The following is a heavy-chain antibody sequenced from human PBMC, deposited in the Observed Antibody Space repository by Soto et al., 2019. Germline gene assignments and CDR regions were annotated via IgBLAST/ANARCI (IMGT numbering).Heavy chain of an antibody. CDR3: ARDLTVTTPSYFND. CDR1: GLNIKTNY. V-gene: IGHV3-66*01. CDR2: LYAGGTT. D-gene: IGHD4-17*01. Sequence: GGSLRLSCAASGLNIKTNYMSWVRQAPGKGLEWVSILYAGGTTYYADSVKGRFAISRDNSGNMLYLQMSSLRAEDTAVYYCARDLTVTTPSYFNDWGQGTLVTVSS. J-gene: IGHJ4*02.